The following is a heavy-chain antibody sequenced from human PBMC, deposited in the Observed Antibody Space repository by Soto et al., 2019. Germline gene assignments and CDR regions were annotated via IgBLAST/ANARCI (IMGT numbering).Heavy chain of an antibody. CDR3: ARDKITGLFDY. Sequence: SETLSLTCTVSGGSISSGNYYWSWIRQPPGKGLEWIGYIYYSGSTYYNKSPKSRVTISVDTSKKQISLKLTSVTAADTAVYYCARDKITGLFDYWGQGTLVTVSS. CDR1: GGSISSGNYY. V-gene: IGHV4-30-4*01. CDR2: IYYSGST. D-gene: IGHD2-8*02. J-gene: IGHJ4*02.